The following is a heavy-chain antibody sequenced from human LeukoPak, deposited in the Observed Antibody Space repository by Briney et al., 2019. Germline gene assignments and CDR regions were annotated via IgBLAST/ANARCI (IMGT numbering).Heavy chain of an antibody. CDR1: GGSISSSSYY. CDR3: ARVPDWDSSGYFDY. Sequence: PSETLSLTCTVSGGSISSSSYYWGWIRQPPGKGLEWIGSIYYSGSTYYNPSLKSRVTISVVTSKNQFSLKLSSVTAADTAVYYCARVPDWDSSGYFDYWGQGTLVTVSS. J-gene: IGHJ4*02. CDR2: IYYSGST. D-gene: IGHD3-22*01. V-gene: IGHV4-39*07.